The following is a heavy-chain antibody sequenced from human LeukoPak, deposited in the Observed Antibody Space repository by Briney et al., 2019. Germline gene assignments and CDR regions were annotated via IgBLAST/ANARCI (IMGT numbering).Heavy chain of an antibody. J-gene: IGHJ3*02. D-gene: IGHD2-2*02. CDR3: ARGSSISCYTSFGI. V-gene: IGHV3-30*03. CDR2: ISNDGSNK. CDR1: GFTFSSYS. Sequence: GGSLRLSCAASGFTFSSYSMNWVRQAPGEGLEWVAVISNDGSNKYYADSVKGRFTISRDSSKNTLYLQMNSLRVEDTAVYYCARGSSISCYTSFGIWGQGTMVTVSS.